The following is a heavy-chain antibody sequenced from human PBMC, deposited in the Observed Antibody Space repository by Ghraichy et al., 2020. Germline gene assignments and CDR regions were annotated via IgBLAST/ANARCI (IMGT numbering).Heavy chain of an antibody. D-gene: IGHD3-3*01. CDR1: GFSFSSYS. V-gene: IGHV3-48*04. J-gene: IGHJ4*02. Sequence: GGSLRLSCAASGFSFSSYSMNWVRQAPGKGLEWVSYISGISRTISYADSVKGRFTISRDNAKKSVYLQMNSLRAEDTAVYYCAGNIAVGAYYPIDYWGQGTLVTVSS. CDR2: ISGISRTI. CDR3: AGNIAVGAYYPIDY.